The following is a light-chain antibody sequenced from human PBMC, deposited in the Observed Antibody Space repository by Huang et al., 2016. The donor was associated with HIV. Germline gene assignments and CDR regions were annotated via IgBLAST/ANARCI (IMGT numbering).Light chain of an antibody. Sequence: EIVMTQSPATLSVSPGVRATLSCRASQSVSTNLALFRQKPGQAPSLLIFGASTRATGIPARFSGGGSGTEFTLTISSLQSEDFAIYYCQQYDNWPITFGPGTRVDFK. J-gene: IGKJ3*01. V-gene: IGKV3-15*01. CDR1: QSVSTN. CDR3: QQYDNWPIT. CDR2: GAS.